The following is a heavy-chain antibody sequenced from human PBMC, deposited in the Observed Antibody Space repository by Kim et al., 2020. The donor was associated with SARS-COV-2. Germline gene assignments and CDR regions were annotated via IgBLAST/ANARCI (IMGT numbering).Heavy chain of an antibody. D-gene: IGHD6-19*01. V-gene: IGHV3-23*01. CDR3: AKARGSGWYTPLIDYFD. CDR2: ISGSGGST. J-gene: IGHJ4*01. CDR1: GFTFSSYA. Sequence: GGSLRLSCAASGFTFSSYAMSWVRQAPGKGLEWVSAISGSGGSTYYADSVSGQFTISRDNSKNTLHLQMHILRAEDTAAYYCAKARGSGWYTPLIDYFD.